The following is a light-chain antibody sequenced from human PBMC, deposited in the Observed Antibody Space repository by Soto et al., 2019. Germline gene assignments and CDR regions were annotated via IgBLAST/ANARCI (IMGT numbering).Light chain of an antibody. CDR2: EVS. V-gene: IGLV2-14*01. CDR1: SSDVGGYNY. CDR3: SSYTSSSTPYV. J-gene: IGLJ1*01. Sequence: QSALTQPASVSGSPGQSITISCTRTSSDVGGYNYVSWYQQHPGKAPKLMIYEVSSRPSGVSNRFSGSKSGNTASLTISGLQAEDEADYYCSSYTSSSTPYVFGTGTKLTVL.